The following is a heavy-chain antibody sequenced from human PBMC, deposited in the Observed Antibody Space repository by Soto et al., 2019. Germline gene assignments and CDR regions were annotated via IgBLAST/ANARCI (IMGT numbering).Heavy chain of an antibody. Sequence: GASVKVSCKASGYTFTSYYMHWVRQAPGQGLEWMGIINPSGGSTSYAQKFQGRVTMTRDTSTSTVYMELSSLRSEDTAVYYCALGYCISTSCYSGMDVWGQGTTVTVS. CDR1: GYTFTSYY. V-gene: IGHV1-46*01. CDR3: ALGYCISTSCYSGMDV. CDR2: INPSGGST. D-gene: IGHD2-2*01. J-gene: IGHJ6*02.